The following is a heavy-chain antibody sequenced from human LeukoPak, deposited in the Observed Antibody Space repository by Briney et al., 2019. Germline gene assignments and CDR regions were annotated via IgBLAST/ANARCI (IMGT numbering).Heavy chain of an antibody. CDR1: GITVSNYD. CDR2: IRESGGGT. V-gene: IGHV3-23*01. CDR3: AKRGIVIRGVIIMGFHKAAYYSGN. Sequence: GGSLRLSCVVSGITVSNYDMSWVRQAPGKGLEWVSGIRESGGGTNYADSVKGRFTISRDNSKNTVYLQMNSLRAEDTAVYFCAKRGIVIRGVIIMGFHKAAYYSGNWGQRILVTVAS. D-gene: IGHD3-10*01. J-gene: IGHJ4*02.